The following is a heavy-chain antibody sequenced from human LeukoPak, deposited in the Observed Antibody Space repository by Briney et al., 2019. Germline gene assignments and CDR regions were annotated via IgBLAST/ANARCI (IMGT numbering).Heavy chain of an antibody. CDR1: GFTFSSSA. Sequence: GGSLRLSCAASGFTFSSSAMSWFRQAPGKGLEWVSYISSSSSTIYYADSVKGRFTISRDNAKNSLYLQMNSLRAEDTAVYYCARDFVTVTTDYWGQGTLVTVSS. CDR2: ISSSSSTI. D-gene: IGHD4-17*01. J-gene: IGHJ4*02. CDR3: ARDFVTVTTDY. V-gene: IGHV3-48*01.